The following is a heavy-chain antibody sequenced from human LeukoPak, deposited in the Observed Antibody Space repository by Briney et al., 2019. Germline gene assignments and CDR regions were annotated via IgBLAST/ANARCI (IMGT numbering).Heavy chain of an antibody. CDR3: ATPVPHDTSGYYYRFDY. V-gene: IGHV1-18*01. CDR1: GYTFTSYG. D-gene: IGHD3-22*01. Sequence: ASVKVSCKASGYTFTSYGISWVRQAPGQGLEWVGWISSYTGNTNYAQKVQGRVTMTEDTSTDTVYMELNSLISDDTAVYYCATPVPHDTSGYYYRFDYWGQGTLVTVSS. CDR2: ISSYTGNT. J-gene: IGHJ4*02.